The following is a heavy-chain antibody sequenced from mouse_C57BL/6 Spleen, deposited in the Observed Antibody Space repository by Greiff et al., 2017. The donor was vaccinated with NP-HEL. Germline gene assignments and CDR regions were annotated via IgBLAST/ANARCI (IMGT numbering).Heavy chain of an antibody. CDR3: ARDRGNYPWDY. Sequence: EVNVVESGGGLVKPGGSLKLSCAASGFTFSSYAMSWVRQTPEKRLEWVATISDGGSYTYYPDNVKGRFTISRDNAKNNLYLQMSHLKSEDTAMYYCARDRGNYPWDYWGQGTSVTVSS. D-gene: IGHD2-1*01. V-gene: IGHV5-4*01. CDR2: ISDGGSYT. J-gene: IGHJ4*01. CDR1: GFTFSSYA.